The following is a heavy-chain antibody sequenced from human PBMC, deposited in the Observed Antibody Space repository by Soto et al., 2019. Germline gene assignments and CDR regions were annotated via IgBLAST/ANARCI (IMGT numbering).Heavy chain of an antibody. Sequence: PLQTKSVRKSVSDGNIRSRSCCWSWNHQPPGKGLEWIGRIYHSGSTNYNSSLKSRVTISVDKSKNQFSLKLSSVTAADTAVYYCAREYSSGWDVSDPFYYYYYMDVWGKGTTVTVSS. D-gene: IGHD6-19*01. CDR3: AREYSSGWDVSDPFYYYYYMDV. CDR1: DGNIRSRSCC. J-gene: IGHJ6*03. CDR2: IYHSGST. V-gene: IGHV4-39*07.